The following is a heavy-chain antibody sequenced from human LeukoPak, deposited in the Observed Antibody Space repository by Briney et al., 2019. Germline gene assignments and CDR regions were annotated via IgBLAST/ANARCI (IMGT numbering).Heavy chain of an antibody. V-gene: IGHV5-51*01. Sequence: GESLMISCQAFGYSFTSYWIGWVRQMPGQGLEWMGVIDPSDSETRYTPSFQGQVTISVDKSLTTADLQWNSLKASDTAMYYCARQTAMGRSGDYWGQGTLVTVSS. J-gene: IGHJ4*02. D-gene: IGHD5-18*01. CDR3: ARQTAMGRSGDY. CDR2: IDPSDSET. CDR1: GYSFTSYW.